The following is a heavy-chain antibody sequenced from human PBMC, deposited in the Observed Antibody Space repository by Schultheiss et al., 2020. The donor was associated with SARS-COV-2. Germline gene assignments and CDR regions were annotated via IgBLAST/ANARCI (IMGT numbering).Heavy chain of an antibody. CDR3: ARDRADIVLMVYAIQGDYFDY. CDR2: ISSSSSTI. Sequence: GGSLRLSCAASGFTFSSYSMNWVRQAPGKGLEWVSYISSSSSTIYYADSVKGRFTISRDNAKNTLYLQMNSLRAEDTAVYYCARDRADIVLMVYAIQGDYFDYWGQGTLVTVSS. J-gene: IGHJ4*02. V-gene: IGHV3-48*04. D-gene: IGHD2-8*01. CDR1: GFTFSSYS.